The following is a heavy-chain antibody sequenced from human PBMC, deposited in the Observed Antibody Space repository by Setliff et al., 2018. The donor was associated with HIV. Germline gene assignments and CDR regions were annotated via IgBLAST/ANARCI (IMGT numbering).Heavy chain of an antibody. D-gene: IGHD3-22*01. V-gene: IGHV4-31*03. Sequence: SETLSLTCTVSGGSISSGGYYWSWIRQHPGKGLEWIGYIYYSGSTYYNPSLKSRVTISVDTSKNQFSLKLSSVTAADTAVYYCARAPYYDSSGYYFYYYYYYMDVWAKGPRSPSP. CDR1: GGSISSGGYY. CDR3: ARAPYYDSSGYYFYYYYYYMDV. J-gene: IGHJ6*03. CDR2: IYYSGST.